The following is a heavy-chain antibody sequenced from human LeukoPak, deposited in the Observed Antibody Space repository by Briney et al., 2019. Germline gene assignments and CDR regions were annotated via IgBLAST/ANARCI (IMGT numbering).Heavy chain of an antibody. CDR3: ASTGYCIGGSCYSNYFDH. V-gene: IGHV4-59*08. D-gene: IGHD2-15*01. J-gene: IGHJ4*02. Sequence: PSETLSLTCTVSGVSITSFYWSWIRQPPGKGLEWIGYIYFSGSANYNPSLKSRVTVSLDTTKNQVSLKLSSVSAADTAVYYCASTGYCIGGSCYSNYFDHWGQGTLVTVSS. CDR2: IYFSGSA. CDR1: GVSITSFY.